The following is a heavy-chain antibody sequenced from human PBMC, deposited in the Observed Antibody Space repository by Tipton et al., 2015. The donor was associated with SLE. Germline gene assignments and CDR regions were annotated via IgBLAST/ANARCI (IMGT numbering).Heavy chain of an antibody. CDR3: ARARTSYDFWSGYYGNFDY. J-gene: IGHJ4*02. CDR1: RFTSSSYE. V-gene: IGHV3-48*03. D-gene: IGHD3-3*01. Sequence: SLRLSCAASRFTSSSYEMNWVRQAPGRGLEWISYISSSGNTIYYAVSVKGRFTISRDNANNSLFLQMNSLRAEDTAVYYCARARTSYDFWSGYYGNFDYWGQGTLVTVSS. CDR2: ISSSGNTI.